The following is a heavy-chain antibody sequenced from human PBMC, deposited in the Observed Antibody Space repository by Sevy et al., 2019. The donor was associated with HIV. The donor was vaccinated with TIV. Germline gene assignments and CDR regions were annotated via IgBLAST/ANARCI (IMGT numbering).Heavy chain of an antibody. J-gene: IGHJ5*02. D-gene: IGHD3-9*01. CDR3: ARDKEGNGTSYFDH. Sequence: GGSLRLSCETSGFTFSSYFINWVRQSPGKGLEWVASIGRSSSHIYYADSVKGRFTISRDNGKNSLYLQMNSLRVDDMAIYYCARDKEGNGTSYFDHWGQGALVTVSS. CDR2: IGRSSSHI. CDR1: GFTFSSYF. V-gene: IGHV3-21*04.